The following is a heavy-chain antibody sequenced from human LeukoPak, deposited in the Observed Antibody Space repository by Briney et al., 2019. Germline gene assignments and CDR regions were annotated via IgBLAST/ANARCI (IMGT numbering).Heavy chain of an antibody. V-gene: IGHV4-59*01. Sequence: SETLSLTCIVSGGSISSYYWSWIRQPPGKGLEWIGYIHYSGSTNYNPSLKSRVTISVDTSKNQFSLKLRSVTAADTAVYYCAREAREGHVFDIWGQGTMVTVSS. CDR1: GGSISSYY. D-gene: IGHD5-24*01. J-gene: IGHJ3*02. CDR3: AREAREGHVFDI. CDR2: IHYSGST.